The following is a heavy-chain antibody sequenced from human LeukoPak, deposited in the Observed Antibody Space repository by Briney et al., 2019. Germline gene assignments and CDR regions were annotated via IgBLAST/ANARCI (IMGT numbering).Heavy chain of an antibody. J-gene: IGHJ4*02. Sequence: PGGSLRLSCAASGFTFDNYWMHWVRQAPEKGLVWVSLINSDESSTSYADSVKGRFTISRDNAKNTLSLQMNSLRAEDTAVYYCARGGDYGDVTDYWGQGTLVTVSS. CDR1: GFTFDNYW. D-gene: IGHD4-17*01. CDR3: ARGGDYGDVTDY. CDR2: INSDESST. V-gene: IGHV3-74*01.